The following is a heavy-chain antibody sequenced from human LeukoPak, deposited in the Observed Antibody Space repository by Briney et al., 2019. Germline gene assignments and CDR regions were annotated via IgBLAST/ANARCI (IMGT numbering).Heavy chain of an antibody. CDR3: ARGGQGLVISY. CDR1: GFTFSSYG. V-gene: IGHV3-33*01. J-gene: IGHJ4*02. Sequence: GGSLRLSCAASGFTFSSYGMHWVRQAPGKGLEWVAVIWYDGSNKYYADSVKGRFTISRDNSKNTLYLQMNSLRAEDTAVYYCARGGQGLVISYWGQGTLVTVSS. D-gene: IGHD3-9*01. CDR2: IWYDGSNK.